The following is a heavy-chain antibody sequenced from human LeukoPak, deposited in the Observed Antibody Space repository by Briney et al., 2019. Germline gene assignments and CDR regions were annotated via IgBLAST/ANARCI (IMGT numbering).Heavy chain of an antibody. CDR2: IYYSGST. D-gene: IGHD5-12*01. J-gene: IGHJ5*02. V-gene: IGHV4-39*07. CDR3: ARDCRGYSGYDSDWFDP. Sequence: SETLSLTCTVSGGSISSSSYYWGWIRQPPGKGLEWIGSIYYSGSTYYNPSLKSRVTISVDTSKNQFSLKLSSVTAADTAVYYCARDCRGYSGYDSDWFDPWGQGTLVTVSS. CDR1: GGSISSSSYY.